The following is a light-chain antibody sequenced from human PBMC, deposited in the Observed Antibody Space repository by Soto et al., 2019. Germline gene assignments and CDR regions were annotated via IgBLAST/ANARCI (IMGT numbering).Light chain of an antibody. CDR1: SSDAGGYDY. CDR3: SSYTSSSTLV. Sequence: QSALTQSASVSGSPGQSITISCTGTSSDAGGYDYVSWYQQHPGKAPKLMIYEVSNRPSGVSNRFSGSESGNTASLTISGLQAEEEADYYCSSYTSSSTLVFGGGTKLTVL. J-gene: IGLJ2*01. V-gene: IGLV2-14*01. CDR2: EVS.